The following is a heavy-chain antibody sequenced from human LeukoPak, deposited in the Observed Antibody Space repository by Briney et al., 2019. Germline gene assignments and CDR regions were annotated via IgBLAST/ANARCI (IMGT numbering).Heavy chain of an antibody. CDR2: VYPSAGTS. CDR1: GYIFTSYY. D-gene: IGHD3-16*01. CDR3: VREYHGGYFDF. J-gene: IGHJ4*02. V-gene: IGHV1-46*03. Sequence: ASVKVSCKTSGYIFTSYYLHWVRQDPGQGLEWLGVVYPSAGTSDPAQRFRARITLSDDTSTSTVYMELRSLKSEDTAIYFCVREYHGGYFDFWGQGTLVTVSS.